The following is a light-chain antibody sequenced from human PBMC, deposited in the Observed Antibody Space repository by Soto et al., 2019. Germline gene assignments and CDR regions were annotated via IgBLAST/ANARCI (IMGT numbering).Light chain of an antibody. V-gene: IGLV1-40*01. J-gene: IGLJ3*02. CDR2: GNS. CDR3: QSYDSSLSGSV. Sequence: QSVLTQPPSVSGAPGQRVTISCTGSSSNIGAGYDVHWYQQLPGTAPKLLIYGNSNRPSGVPDRFSGSKSGTSASLAITGLQAEDEADYYCQSYDSSLSGSVFGGWTKVTVL. CDR1: SSNIGAGYD.